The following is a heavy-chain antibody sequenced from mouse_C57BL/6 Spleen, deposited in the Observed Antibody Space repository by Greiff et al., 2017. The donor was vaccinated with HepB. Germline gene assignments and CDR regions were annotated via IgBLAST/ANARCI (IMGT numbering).Heavy chain of an antibody. CDR3: ARIRYGYYSLFDY. J-gene: IGHJ2*01. CDR2: ISSGSSTI. D-gene: IGHD2-3*01. CDR1: GFTFSDYG. Sequence: EVKVEESGGGLVKPGGSLKLSCAASGFTFSDYGMHWVRQAPEKGLEWVAYISSGSSTIYYADTVKGRFTISRDNAKNTLFLQMTSLRSEDTAMYYCARIRYGYYSLFDYWGQGTTLTVSS. V-gene: IGHV5-17*01.